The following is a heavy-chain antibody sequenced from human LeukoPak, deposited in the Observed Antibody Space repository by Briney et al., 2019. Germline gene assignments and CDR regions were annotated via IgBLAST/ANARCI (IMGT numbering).Heavy chain of an antibody. CDR2: ISYDGSNK. CDR3: ARAETYYFDY. Sequence: GGSLRLSCAVSGFTFSSYAMHWVRQAPGKGLEWVAVISYDGSNKYYADSVKGRFTISRDNSKNTLYLQMNSLRAEDTAVYYCARAETYYFDYWGQGTLVTVSS. J-gene: IGHJ4*02. V-gene: IGHV3-30-3*01. CDR1: GFTFSSYA.